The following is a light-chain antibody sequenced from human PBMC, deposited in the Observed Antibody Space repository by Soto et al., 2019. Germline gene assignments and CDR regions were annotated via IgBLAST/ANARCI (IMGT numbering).Light chain of an antibody. V-gene: IGKV3-15*01. Sequence: EIVMTQSPATLSASPGERATLSCRASQSVNNNVAWYQQKPGQGPRLLLYGASTRATGTPARFSGSGSGTDFTLTISXLQSEDFAVYYCQQYNSWPKFGQGTKVDIK. J-gene: IGKJ1*01. CDR3: QQYNSWPK. CDR1: QSVNNN. CDR2: GAS.